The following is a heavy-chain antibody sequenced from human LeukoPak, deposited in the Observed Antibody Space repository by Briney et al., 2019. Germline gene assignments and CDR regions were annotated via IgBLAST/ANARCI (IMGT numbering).Heavy chain of an antibody. D-gene: IGHD5-18*01. CDR3: ARELRGYSDQYYYYGLDV. CDR1: GFTFSSFW. CDR2: IKRDGSEK. V-gene: IGHV3-7*01. Sequence: PGGSLRLSCAASGFTFSSFWMSWVRQAPGKGLEWVANIKRDGSEKYYVDSLKGRFTISRDNAKNSVYLQMNSLRDEDTAVYYCARELRGYSDQYYYYGLDVWGQGTTVTVSS. J-gene: IGHJ6*02.